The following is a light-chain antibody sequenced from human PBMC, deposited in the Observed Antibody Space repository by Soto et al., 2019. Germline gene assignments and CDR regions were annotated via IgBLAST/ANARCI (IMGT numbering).Light chain of an antibody. Sequence: DIQMTQSPSSVSASVGDRVTITCRASQHINSWLAWYQQKPGKAPKLLIYAASSLQSGVPSRFSGSGSGTDFTLTINSLQPEDFATYYWQQANSFPITFGQGTRLEIK. V-gene: IGKV1D-12*01. CDR3: QQANSFPIT. CDR1: QHINSW. J-gene: IGKJ5*01. CDR2: AAS.